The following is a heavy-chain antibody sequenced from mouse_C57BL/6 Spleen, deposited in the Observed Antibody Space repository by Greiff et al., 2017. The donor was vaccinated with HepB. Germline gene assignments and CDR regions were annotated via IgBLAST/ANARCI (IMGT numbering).Heavy chain of an antibody. CDR1: GYTFTDYN. J-gene: IGHJ3*01. CDR3: ARKRGYGNYVFAY. CDR2: INPNNGGT. D-gene: IGHD2-1*01. V-gene: IGHV1-18*01. Sequence: DVQLQESGPELVKPGASVKIPCKASGYTFTDYNMDWVKQSHGKSLEWIGDINPNNGGTIYNQKFKGKATLTVDNSSSTAYMELRSLTSEDTAVYYCARKRGYGNYVFAYWGQGTLVTVSA.